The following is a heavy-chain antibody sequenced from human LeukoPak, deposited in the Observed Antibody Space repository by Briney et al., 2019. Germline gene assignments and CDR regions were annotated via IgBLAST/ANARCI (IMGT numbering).Heavy chain of an antibody. CDR2: INPNSGGT. Sequence: GASVKVSCKASGYTFTGYYLHWVRQAPGQGLEWMGWINPNSGGTNYAQKFQGRVTMTRDTSISTAYMELSRLRSDDTAEYYCARDPGDYGGNRFDYWGQGTLVTISS. V-gene: IGHV1-2*02. D-gene: IGHD4-23*01. CDR3: ARDPGDYGGNRFDY. J-gene: IGHJ4*02. CDR1: GYTFTGYY.